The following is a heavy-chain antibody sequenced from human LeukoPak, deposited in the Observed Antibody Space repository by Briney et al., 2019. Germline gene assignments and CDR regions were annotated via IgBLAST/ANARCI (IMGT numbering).Heavy chain of an antibody. CDR2: ISYDGSSK. D-gene: IGHD6-19*01. J-gene: IGHJ4*02. CDR1: GFTFSNYA. CDR3: AKTGIAVAGTPPIEY. Sequence: GGSLRLSCAASGFTFSNYAMHWVRQAPGKGLEWVAIISYDGSSKYYADSVKGRFTISRDNSKNTLYLQVNSLRAEDTAVYYCAKTGIAVAGTPPIEYWGQGTLVTVSS. V-gene: IGHV3-30*18.